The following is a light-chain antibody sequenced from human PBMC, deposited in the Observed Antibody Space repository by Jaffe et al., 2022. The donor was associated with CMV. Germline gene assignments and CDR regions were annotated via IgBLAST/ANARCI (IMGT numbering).Light chain of an antibody. CDR1: QSLVHSDGNTY. J-gene: IGKJ2*01. CDR2: ELS. V-gene: IGKV2-24*01. Sequence: DIVMNQTPLSSPVTLGQPASISCRSSQSLVHSDGNTYLSWLQQRPGQPPRLLIYELSNRFSGVPDRFSGGGAGTYFTLRISRVEAEDLGVYYCMQSTQFPYTFGQGTKLEIK. CDR3: MQSTQFPYT.